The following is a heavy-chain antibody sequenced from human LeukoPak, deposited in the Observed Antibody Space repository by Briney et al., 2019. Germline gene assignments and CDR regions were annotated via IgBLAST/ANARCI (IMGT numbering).Heavy chain of an antibody. CDR2: ISSSGSTI. CDR3: ARDSSGWHRFEY. J-gene: IGHJ4*02. D-gene: IGHD6-19*01. V-gene: IGHV3-48*03. CDR1: GFTFSSYE. Sequence: GGSLRLSCAASGFTFSSYEMNWVRQAPGKGREWVSYISSSGSTIYYADSVKGRFTISRDDAKNSLYLQMNSLRSEDTAVYYCARDSSGWHRFEYWGQGTLVTVSS.